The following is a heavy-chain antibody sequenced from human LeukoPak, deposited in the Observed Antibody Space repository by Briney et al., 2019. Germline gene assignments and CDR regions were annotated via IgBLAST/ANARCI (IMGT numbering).Heavy chain of an antibody. CDR1: GFTFSSYA. CDR3: AKAGVHSSGSY. Sequence: GGPLRLSCAVSGFTFSSYAMSWVRQAPGKGLEWVSSIINSGSSTYYADSVKGRFTISRDNSKNTLYLQMYSLRAEDTAVYYCAKAGVHSSGSYWGQGTLVTVSS. V-gene: IGHV3-23*05. CDR2: IINSGSST. J-gene: IGHJ4*02. D-gene: IGHD3-22*01.